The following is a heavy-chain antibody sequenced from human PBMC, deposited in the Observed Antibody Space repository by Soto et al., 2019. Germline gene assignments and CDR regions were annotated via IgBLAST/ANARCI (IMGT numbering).Heavy chain of an antibody. D-gene: IGHD2-15*01. J-gene: IGHJ4*02. Sequence: EVQLVESGGGLVQPGGSLRLSCAASGFTFSSYWMHWVRQVPGKALVWVSRINSDGSSTGYADSVMGRFTISRDNAKNTLYLQMNSLRAEDTAVYYCARDQGYCSGGSCYVAGYWGQGTLVTVSS. CDR2: INSDGSST. V-gene: IGHV3-74*01. CDR1: GFTFSSYW. CDR3: ARDQGYCSGGSCYVAGY.